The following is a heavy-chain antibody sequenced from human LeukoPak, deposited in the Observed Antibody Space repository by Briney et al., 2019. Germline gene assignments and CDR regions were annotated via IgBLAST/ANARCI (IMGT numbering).Heavy chain of an antibody. D-gene: IGHD3-3*01. CDR3: AKDHYWSIDY. J-gene: IGHJ4*02. CDR2: IKGDGIST. CDR1: GFDFSSNW. V-gene: IGHV3-74*01. Sequence: GGSLRLSCAASGFDFSSNWKHWVRHAPGQGLVWVSRIKGDGISTNYADSVKGRFTISRDIAKNTLYLQMNSLRAGDTGVYYCAKDHYWSIDYWGRGTLVTVSS.